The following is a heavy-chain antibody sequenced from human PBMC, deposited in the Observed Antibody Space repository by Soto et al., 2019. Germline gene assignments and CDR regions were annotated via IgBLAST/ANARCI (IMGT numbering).Heavy chain of an antibody. V-gene: IGHV3-23*01. J-gene: IGHJ5*02. CDR1: GFTFSSYA. Sequence: GSLRLSCAASGFTFSSYAMSWARQAPGKGLEWVSTISGSGGSTYYADSVKGRFTISRDSSKNTLYLQMSSLRAEDTAVYYCAKGVVPGAIVWFDPWGQGTLVTVS. CDR2: ISGSGGST. D-gene: IGHD2-2*02. CDR3: AKGVVPGAIVWFDP.